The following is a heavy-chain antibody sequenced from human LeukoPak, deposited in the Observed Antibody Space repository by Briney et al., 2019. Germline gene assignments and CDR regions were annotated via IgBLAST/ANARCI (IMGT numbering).Heavy chain of an antibody. D-gene: IGHD6-19*01. CDR1: GFTFSSYA. CDR3: ARSHSQWLVLGY. CDR2: INSNGGST. V-gene: IGHV3-64*01. Sequence: GGSLGLSCAASGFTFSSYAMHWVRQAPGKGLEYVSTINSNGGSTYYANSVKGRFTISRDNSKNTLYLQMGSLRAEDMAVYYCARSHSQWLVLGYWGQGTLVTVSS. J-gene: IGHJ4*02.